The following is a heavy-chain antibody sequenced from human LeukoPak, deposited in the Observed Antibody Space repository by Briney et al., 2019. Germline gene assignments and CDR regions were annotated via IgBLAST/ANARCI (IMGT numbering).Heavy chain of an antibody. CDR1: GYTFTGYY. V-gene: IGHV1-2*02. CDR3: ARNFLWLVAANRDDRTDDY. J-gene: IGHJ4*02. CDR2: INPNSGDT. Sequence: ASVKVSCKASGYTFTGYYIHWVRQAPGQGLEWMGWINPNSGDTNYAQKFQGRVTMTRDTSINTAYMELSRLRSDDTAVYYCARNFLWLVAANRDDRTDDYWGQGTLVTVSS. D-gene: IGHD2-15*01.